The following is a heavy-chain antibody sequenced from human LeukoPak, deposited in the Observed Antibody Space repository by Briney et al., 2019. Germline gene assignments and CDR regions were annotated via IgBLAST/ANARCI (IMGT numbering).Heavy chain of an antibody. J-gene: IGHJ4*02. V-gene: IGHV4-39*07. CDR1: GGSISSSSYY. CDR3: ARGGRYYDFWSGYSDFDY. Sequence: SETLSLTCTVSGGSISSSSYYWSWIRQPPGKGLEWIGEINHSGSTNYNPSLKSRVTISVDTSKNQFSLKLSSVTAADTAVYYCARGGRYYDFWSGYSDFDYWGQGTLVTVSS. CDR2: INHSGST. D-gene: IGHD3-3*01.